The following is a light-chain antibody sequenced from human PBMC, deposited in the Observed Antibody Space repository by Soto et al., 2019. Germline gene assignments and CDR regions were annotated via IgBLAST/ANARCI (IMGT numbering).Light chain of an antibody. Sequence: QSVLTQPPSASGTPGQRATISCCGSNSNIGSDIVNCYQLLPGAAPEVLINTTNQRPSGVPERFSGSKSGTSASLAISGLQSEDEVNSSCATWDGGLSGPFVFGTGTKVTVL. V-gene: IGLV1-44*01. CDR2: TTN. J-gene: IGLJ1*01. CDR3: ATWDGGLSGPFV. CDR1: NSNIGSDI.